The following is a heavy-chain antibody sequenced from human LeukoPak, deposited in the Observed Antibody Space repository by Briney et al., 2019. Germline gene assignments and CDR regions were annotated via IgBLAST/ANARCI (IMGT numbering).Heavy chain of an antibody. J-gene: IGHJ6*03. V-gene: IGHV1-18*01. CDR3: ARIRFAKPPFYYYYYMDV. CDR2: ISAYNGNT. CDR1: GYTFTSYG. D-gene: IGHD3-3*01. Sequence: ASVKVSCKASGYTFTSYGISWVRQAPGQGLEWMGWISAYNGNTNYAQKLQGRVTMTTDTSTSTAYMVLRSLRSDDTAVYYCARIRFAKPPFYYYYYMDVWGKGTTVTVSS.